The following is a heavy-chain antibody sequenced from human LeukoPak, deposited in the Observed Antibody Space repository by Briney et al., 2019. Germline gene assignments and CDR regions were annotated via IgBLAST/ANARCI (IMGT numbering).Heavy chain of an antibody. V-gene: IGHV3-23*01. Sequence: GGSLRLSCAASGFSFSSYAMSWVRQAPGKGLEWVSLILGSGSSTYYADSVKGRFTISRDNAKNTLYLQMNSLRAEDTAVYYCARDGSFAAAVPLQWGQGTLVTVSS. CDR3: ARDGSFAAAVPLQ. D-gene: IGHD6-13*01. J-gene: IGHJ4*02. CDR2: ILGSGSST. CDR1: GFSFSSYA.